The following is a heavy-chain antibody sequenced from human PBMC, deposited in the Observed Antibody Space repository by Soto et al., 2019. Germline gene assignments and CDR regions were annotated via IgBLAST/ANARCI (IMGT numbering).Heavy chain of an antibody. J-gene: IGHJ4*02. V-gene: IGHV4-39*01. CDR3: VRHSGRYYYDPSTYYPYYFDY. D-gene: IGHD3-22*01. CDR1: GGSISTSTYS. Sequence: QLQLQESGPGLVKPSETLSLTSTVSGGSISTSTYSWGWIRQPPGKGLDWIGSISSRGTTYYNPSLNSRVTISVDTSKNQFSLRLSSVTAADTAVYYCVRHSGRYYYDPSTYYPYYFDYWGQGALVTVSS. CDR2: ISSRGTT.